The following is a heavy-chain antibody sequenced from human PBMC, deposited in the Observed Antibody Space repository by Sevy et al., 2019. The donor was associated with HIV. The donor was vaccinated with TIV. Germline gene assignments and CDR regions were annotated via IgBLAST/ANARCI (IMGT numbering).Heavy chain of an antibody. D-gene: IGHD3-10*01. CDR1: GGTFSSFA. CDR2: IIPIFGTT. Sequence: ASVKVSCKASGGTFSSFALSWVRQAPGQGLEWMGGIIPIFGTTKYAQKFQGRVTIIADESTSTAYMELMSLGSEDTAVYYCARQCYGSGRGYQNYFYYYGMDDWGPGTTVTVSS. J-gene: IGHJ6*02. V-gene: IGHV1-69*13. CDR3: ARQCYGSGRGYQNYFYYYGMDD.